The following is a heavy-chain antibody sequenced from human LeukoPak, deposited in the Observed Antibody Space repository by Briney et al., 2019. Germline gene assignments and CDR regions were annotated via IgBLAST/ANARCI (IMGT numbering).Heavy chain of an antibody. V-gene: IGHV1-18*01. D-gene: IGHD4-17*01. CDR1: GYTFTSYG. CDR2: IGADNGNT. J-gene: IGHJ4*02. CDR3: ARDVRTAVTTGY. Sequence: GASVKISCKASGYTFTSYGISWVRQAPGQGLEWMGWIGADNGNTNCGPKLQGRVTMTTDTSTSTAYLELRSLRSDDTAVYYCARDVRTAVTTGYWGQGTLVTVSS.